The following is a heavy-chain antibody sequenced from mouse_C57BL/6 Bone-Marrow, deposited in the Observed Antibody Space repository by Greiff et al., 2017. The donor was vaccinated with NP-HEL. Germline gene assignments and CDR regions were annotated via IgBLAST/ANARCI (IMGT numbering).Heavy chain of an antibody. CDR1: GFTFSSYG. CDR3: ARPMIYYDYDGAWFAD. J-gene: IGHJ3*01. V-gene: IGHV5-6*01. CDR2: ISSGGSYT. D-gene: IGHD2-4*01. Sequence: EVQRVESGGDLVKPGGSLKLSCAASGFTFSSYGMSWVRQTPDKRLEWVATISSGGSYTYYPDRVKGRFTISRDNAKNTLYLQMSSLESEDTAMYYCARPMIYYDYDGAWFADWGQGTLVTVSA.